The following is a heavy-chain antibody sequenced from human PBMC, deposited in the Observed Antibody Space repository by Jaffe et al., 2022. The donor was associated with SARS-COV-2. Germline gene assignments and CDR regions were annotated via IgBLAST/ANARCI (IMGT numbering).Heavy chain of an antibody. CDR1: GGSISSGGYY. Sequence: QVQLQESGPGLVKPSQTLSLTCTVSGGSISSGGYYWSWIRQHPGKGLEWIGYIYYSGSTYYNPSLKSRVTISIDTSKNQFSLNLSSVTAADTAVYYCAREEYGSGSYYKANAFDVWGQGTMVTVCS. D-gene: IGHD3-10*01. CDR2: IYYSGST. V-gene: IGHV4-31*03. J-gene: IGHJ3*01. CDR3: AREEYGSGSYYKANAFDV.